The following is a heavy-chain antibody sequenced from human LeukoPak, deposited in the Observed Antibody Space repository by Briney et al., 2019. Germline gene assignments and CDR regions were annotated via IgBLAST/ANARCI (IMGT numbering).Heavy chain of an antibody. V-gene: IGHV4-59*01. D-gene: IGHD1-1*01. J-gene: IGHJ6*03. CDR2: VDHTGST. Sequence: SETLSLTCSVSDDSITMYYWTWIRQPPGKGLEWIGYVDHTGSTNFKPSLNGRVSISRDTTNNLFSLRLRSVTAADTAVYFCARGRVSSSTWYSTYYYYFYMDVWGKGTTVTVSS. CDR3: ARGRVSSSTWYSTYYYYFYMDV. CDR1: DDSITMYY.